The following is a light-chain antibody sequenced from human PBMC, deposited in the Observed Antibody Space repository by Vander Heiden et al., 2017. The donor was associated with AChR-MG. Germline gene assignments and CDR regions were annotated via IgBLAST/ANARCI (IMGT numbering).Light chain of an antibody. J-gene: IGLJ3*02. Sequence: QPVLTQPPPASAPPGRRATIAGSGSSSNTGSNDVYGYQQLPGTAPKLLIYSNNQRPSGVPDRFSGSKSGTSASLAISGLRSEDEADYYCAAWDDSLSGWVFGGGTKLTVL. CDR1: SSNTGSND. CDR2: SNN. V-gene: IGLV1-47*02. CDR3: AAWDDSLSGWV.